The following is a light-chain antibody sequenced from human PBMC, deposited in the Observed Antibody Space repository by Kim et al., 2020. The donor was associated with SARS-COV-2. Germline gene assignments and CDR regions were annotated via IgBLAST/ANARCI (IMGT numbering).Light chain of an antibody. V-gene: IGKV3-15*01. CDR3: QQYNNWHPWT. J-gene: IGKJ1*01. Sequence: GERAALSCRASQSVSSNLAWYQQKPGQAARVLTDGASTRATGIPARFSGSGSGTEFTLTISSLQSEDFAVYYCQQYNNWHPWTFGQGTKVDIK. CDR1: QSVSSN. CDR2: GAS.